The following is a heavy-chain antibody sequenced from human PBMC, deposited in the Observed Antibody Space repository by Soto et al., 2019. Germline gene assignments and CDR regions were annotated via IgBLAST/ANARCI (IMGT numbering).Heavy chain of an antibody. CDR1: GYTFTAYY. V-gene: IGHV1-2*02. CDR2: INPNSGGT. J-gene: IGHJ4*02. CDR3: ARVHYDSVPADY. D-gene: IGHD3-22*01. Sequence: ASVKVSCKASGYTFTAYYMHWVRQAPGQGLEWMGWINPNSGGTNYAQKFQGRVTMTRDTSISTAYMELSRLRSDDTAVYYCARVHYDSVPADYWGQGTQVTVSS.